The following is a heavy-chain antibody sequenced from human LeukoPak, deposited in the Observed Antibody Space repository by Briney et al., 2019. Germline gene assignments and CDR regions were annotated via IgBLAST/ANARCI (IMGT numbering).Heavy chain of an antibody. CDR1: GFTFSDFS. V-gene: IGHV3-48*04. Sequence: GGSLRLSCVASGFTFSDFSLNWVRQAPGKGLEWISYIGSAIYYADSVKGRFTISRDNAKNSLYLQMNSLRAEDTAVYYCAIQDSGGYWGQGTLVTVSS. CDR3: AIQDSGGY. D-gene: IGHD6-25*01. J-gene: IGHJ4*02. CDR2: IGSAI.